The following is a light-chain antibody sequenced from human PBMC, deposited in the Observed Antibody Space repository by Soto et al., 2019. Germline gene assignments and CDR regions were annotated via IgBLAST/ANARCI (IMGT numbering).Light chain of an antibody. J-gene: IGKJ1*01. CDR2: DAS. CDR1: QDISTY. Sequence: DIQMTQSPSSLSASVGDRVTITCQASQDISTYLNWYQQKPGKAPKLLIYDASSLERGVPSRFSGGGSGTDFTLNISSLQPDDFATYYCQQDYRATPWTFGQGTKVDI. V-gene: IGKV1-39*01. CDR3: QQDYRATPWT.